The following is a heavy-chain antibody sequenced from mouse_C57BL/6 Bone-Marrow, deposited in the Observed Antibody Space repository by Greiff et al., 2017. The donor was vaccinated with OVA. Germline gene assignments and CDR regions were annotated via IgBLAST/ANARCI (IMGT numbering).Heavy chain of an antibody. CDR1: GFTFSSYG. D-gene: IGHD1-1*01. CDR2: ISSGGSYT. V-gene: IGHV5-6*01. J-gene: IGHJ2*01. CDR3: ARQITTVVAPYFDY. Sequence: DVHLVESGGDLVKPGGSLKLSCAASGFTFSSYGMSWVRQTPDKRLEWVATISSGGSYTYYPDSVKGRFTISRDNAKSTLYLQMSSLKSEDTAMYYCARQITTVVAPYFDYWGKGTTLTVSS.